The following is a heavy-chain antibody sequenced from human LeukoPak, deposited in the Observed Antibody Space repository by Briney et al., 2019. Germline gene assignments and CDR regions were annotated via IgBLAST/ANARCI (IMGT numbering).Heavy chain of an antibody. D-gene: IGHD3-3*01. CDR3: ARHVGRFFLPNWFDP. J-gene: IGHJ5*02. Sequence: SETLSLTCTVSGGSISSYYWSWIRQPPGKGLEWIGCIYYSGSTNYNPSLKSRVTISVDTSKNQFSLKLSSVTAADTAVYYCARHVGRFFLPNWFDPWGQGTLVTVSS. CDR2: IYYSGST. CDR1: GGSISSYY. V-gene: IGHV4-59*08.